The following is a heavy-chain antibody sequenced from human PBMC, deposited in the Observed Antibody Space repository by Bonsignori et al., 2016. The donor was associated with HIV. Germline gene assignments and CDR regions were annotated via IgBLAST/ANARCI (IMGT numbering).Heavy chain of an antibody. J-gene: IGHJ6*03. CDR2: INHSGST. V-gene: IGHV4-34*01. Sequence: SETLSLTCAVYGGSFSGYYWSWIRQPPEKGLEWIGEINHSGSTNYNPSLKSRVTISVDTSKNQFSLKLSSVTAADTAVYYCARGPGGYSYGYRYMDVWGKGTTVTVSS. CDR3: ARGPGGYSYGYRYMDV. D-gene: IGHD5-18*01. CDR1: GGSFSGYY.